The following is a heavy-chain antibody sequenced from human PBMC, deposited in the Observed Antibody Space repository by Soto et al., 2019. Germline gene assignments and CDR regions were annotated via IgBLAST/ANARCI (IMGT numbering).Heavy chain of an antibody. J-gene: IGHJ5*02. CDR3: AREVVAGRTTYNWFDP. Sequence: SETLSLTCTVSGGSISSGGYYWSWIRQHPGKGLEWIGYIYYSGSTYYNPSLKSRVTISVDTSKNQFSLKLSSVTAADTAVYYCAREVVAGRTTYNWFDPWGQGTLVTISS. CDR1: GGSISSGGYY. CDR2: IYYSGST. V-gene: IGHV4-31*03. D-gene: IGHD2-2*01.